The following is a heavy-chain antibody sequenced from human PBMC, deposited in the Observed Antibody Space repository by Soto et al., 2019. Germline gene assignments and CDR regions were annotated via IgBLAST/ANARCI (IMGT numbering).Heavy chain of an antibody. Sequence: QVQLQESGPGLVKPSQTLSLTCTVSGGSISSGDYYWSWIRQPPGKGLEWIGYIHNSGRTYYNPSLRSGLSISVDKSKTQFSLKLTSVPAADTAVYYCARERLGADSSDDYWNYMDVWGQGTTVTVSS. CDR2: IHNSGRT. V-gene: IGHV4-30-4*01. CDR1: GGSISSGDYY. D-gene: IGHD3-22*01. CDR3: ARERLGADSSDDYWNYMDV. J-gene: IGHJ6*02.